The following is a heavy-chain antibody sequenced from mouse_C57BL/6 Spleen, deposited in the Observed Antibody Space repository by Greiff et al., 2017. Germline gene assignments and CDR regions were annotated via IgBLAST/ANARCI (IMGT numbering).Heavy chain of an antibody. CDR1: GYTFTDYE. D-gene: IGHD1-1*01. CDR3: TRRDYGSIYVFAY. V-gene: IGHV1-15*01. Sequence: VKLMESGAELVRPGASVTLSCKASGYTFTDYEMHWVKQTPVHGLEWIGAIDPETGGTAYNQKFKGKAILTADKSSSTAYMELRSLTSEDSAVYYCTRRDYGSIYVFAYWGQGTLVTVSA. CDR2: IDPETGGT. J-gene: IGHJ3*01.